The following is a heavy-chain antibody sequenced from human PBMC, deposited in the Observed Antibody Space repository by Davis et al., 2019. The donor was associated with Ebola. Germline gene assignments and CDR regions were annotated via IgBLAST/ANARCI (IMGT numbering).Heavy chain of an antibody. J-gene: IGHJ4*02. CDR1: GYTFSTYF. V-gene: IGHV1-46*01. CDR3: AREIPGALNGFDY. D-gene: IGHD1-14*01. CDR2: IDIGSGGSGGT. Sequence: ASVKVSCKTFGYTFSTYFLHWVRQAPGQGLEWMGMIDIGSGGSGGTDYAQTFQGRVTMTKDMSTSTVYMELSGLRADATAVYFCAREIPGALNGFDYWGQGTLVTVSS.